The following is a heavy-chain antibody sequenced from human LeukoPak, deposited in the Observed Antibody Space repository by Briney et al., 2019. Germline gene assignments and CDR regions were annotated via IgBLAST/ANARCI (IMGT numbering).Heavy chain of an antibody. CDR3: AKDSGFTAYESHIDY. Sequence: GGSLRLSCAASGFTFSDYYIDWVRQAPGKGLEWVGRISNKRDRYTTEYATSVKGRFTISGDDSKNSLYLQMNSLRAEDTALYYCAKDSGFTAYESHIDYWGLGTLVTVSS. CDR1: GFTFSDYY. CDR2: ISNKRDRYTT. V-gene: IGHV3-72*01. D-gene: IGHD5-12*01. J-gene: IGHJ4*02.